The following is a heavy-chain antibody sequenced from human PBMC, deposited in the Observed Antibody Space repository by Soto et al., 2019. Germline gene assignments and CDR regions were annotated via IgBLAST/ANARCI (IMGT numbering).Heavy chain of an antibody. J-gene: IGHJ5*02. CDR2: FYASGSS. CDR3: ARGVAETDFYPVANFFDL. Sequence: TLFLTCNVAGGSISSFYCTWIRQPAGGRLEWIWRFYASGSSNYNPSLKTRITMSLHRSRSHFSLSLYSVTAADTAVYYCARGVAETDFYPVANFFDLWGQGILDNVSS. CDR1: GGSISSFY. V-gene: IGHV4-4*07. D-gene: IGHD6-19*01.